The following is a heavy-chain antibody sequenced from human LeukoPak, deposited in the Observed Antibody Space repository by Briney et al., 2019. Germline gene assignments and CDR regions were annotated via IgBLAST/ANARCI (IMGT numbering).Heavy chain of an antibody. CDR1: EFTFSNAW. D-gene: IGHD4-4*01. V-gene: IGHV4-34*01. J-gene: IGHJ4*02. Sequence: GSLRLSCVASEFTFSNAWMSWIRQPPGKGLEWIGEINHSGSTNYNPSLKSRVTISVDTSKNQFSLKLSSVTAADTAVYYCARSPTVTTYAYWGQGTLVTVSS. CDR2: INHSGST. CDR3: ARSPTVTTYAY.